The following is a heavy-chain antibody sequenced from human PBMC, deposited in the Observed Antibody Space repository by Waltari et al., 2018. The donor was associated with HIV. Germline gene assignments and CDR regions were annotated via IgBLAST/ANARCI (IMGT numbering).Heavy chain of an antibody. CDR1: GGPINTYY. CDR3: AREIRRPLTASRGGYGLDV. Sequence: QVQLQESGPGLVKPSETLSLPCSVSGGPINTYYCSWLRQPPGKGLEWIGYIFSSGSTNYNPSLKSRVTMSVDTSKKQLSLKVSSVTAADTAIYYCAREIRRPLTASRGGYGLDVWGQGTTVTVSS. J-gene: IGHJ6*02. D-gene: IGHD2-21*02. CDR2: IFSSGST. V-gene: IGHV4-59*01.